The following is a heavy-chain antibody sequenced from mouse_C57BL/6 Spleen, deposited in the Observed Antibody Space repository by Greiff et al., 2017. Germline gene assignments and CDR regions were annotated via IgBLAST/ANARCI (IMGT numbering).Heavy chain of an antibody. CDR2: ISYSGST. CDR1: GYSITSDY. V-gene: IGHV3-8*01. D-gene: IGHD2-5*01. CDR3: ASSDYSNGYAMDY. Sequence: DVKLQESGPGLAKPSQTLSLTCSVTGYSITSDYWNWIRKFPGNKLEYMGYISYSGSTYYNPSLNSRISITRDTSKNQYYLQLNSVTTEDTATYYCASSDYSNGYAMDYWGQGTSVTVSS. J-gene: IGHJ4*01.